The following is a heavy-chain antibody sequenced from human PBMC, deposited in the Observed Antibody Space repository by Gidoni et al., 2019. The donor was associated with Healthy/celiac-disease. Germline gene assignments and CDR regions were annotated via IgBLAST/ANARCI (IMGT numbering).Heavy chain of an antibody. Sequence: QVQLVESGGGVVQPGRSLRLSCAASGFTFSSYAMHWVRQAPGKGLEWVAVISYDGSNKYYADSVKGRFTISRDNSKNTLYLQMNSLRAEDTAVYYCARERPVLDTDYGMDVWGQGTTVTVSS. V-gene: IGHV3-30-3*01. CDR1: GFTFSSYA. CDR2: ISYDGSNK. CDR3: ARERPVLDTDYGMDV. D-gene: IGHD5-18*01. J-gene: IGHJ6*02.